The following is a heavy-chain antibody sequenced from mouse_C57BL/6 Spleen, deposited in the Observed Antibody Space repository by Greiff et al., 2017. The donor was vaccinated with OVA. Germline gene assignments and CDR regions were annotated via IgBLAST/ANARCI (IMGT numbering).Heavy chain of an antibody. J-gene: IGHJ2*01. D-gene: IGHD3-2*02. Sequence: QVQLQQSGPELVKPGASVKISCKASGYAFSSSWMNWVKQRPGKGLEWIGRIYPGDGDTNYNGKFKGKATLTADKSSSTAYMQLSSLTSEDSAVYFCARRGSSGLDYWGQGTTLTVSS. V-gene: IGHV1-82*01. CDR1: GYAFSSSW. CDR3: ARRGSSGLDY. CDR2: IYPGDGDT.